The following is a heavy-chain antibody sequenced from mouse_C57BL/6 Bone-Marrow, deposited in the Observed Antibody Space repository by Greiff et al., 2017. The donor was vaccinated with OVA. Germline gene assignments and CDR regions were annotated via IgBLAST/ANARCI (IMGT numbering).Heavy chain of an antibody. CDR2: IHPNSGST. D-gene: IGHD1-1*01. CDR3: ASHYGSSSYYFDY. Sequence: VQLQQPGAELVKPGASVKLSCKASGYTFTSYWMHWVKQRPGQGLEWIGMIHPNSGSTNYNEKFKSKATLTVDKSSSTAYMQLSSLTSEDSAVYYCASHYGSSSYYFDYWGQGTTLTVSS. J-gene: IGHJ2*01. CDR1: GYTFTSYW. V-gene: IGHV1-64*01.